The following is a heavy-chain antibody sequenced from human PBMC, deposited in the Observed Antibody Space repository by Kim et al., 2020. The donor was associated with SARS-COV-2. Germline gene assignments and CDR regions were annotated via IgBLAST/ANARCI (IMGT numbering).Heavy chain of an antibody. CDR1: GFTFSTFA. Sequence: GGSLRLSCSASGFTFSTFAMHWVRQSPGKGLEYVSAISNSGGSMYLADSVKGRFTVSRDNAKNTVFLQMGSLRPDDTAVYYCVKDREGRYSAYESAFDV. V-gene: IGHV3-64D*09. D-gene: IGHD5-12*01. J-gene: IGHJ3*01. CDR3: VKDREGRYSAYESAFDV. CDR2: ISNSGGSM.